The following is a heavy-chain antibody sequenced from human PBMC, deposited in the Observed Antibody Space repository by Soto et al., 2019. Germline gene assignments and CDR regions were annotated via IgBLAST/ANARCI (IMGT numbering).Heavy chain of an antibody. V-gene: IGHV1-18*01. CDR3: ARKWLSTIFGVVTLYYGTDV. CDR2: ISDYNGNA. J-gene: IGHJ6*02. D-gene: IGHD3-3*01. CDR1: GYTFTSYG. Sequence: ASVKVSCKASGYTFTSYGISWVRQAPGHGLEWMGWISDYNGNANYAEKVKGRVTMTTDTSTSTAYMELRSLRFDDTAVFYCARKWLSTIFGVVTLYYGTDVWGQGTTVTIAS.